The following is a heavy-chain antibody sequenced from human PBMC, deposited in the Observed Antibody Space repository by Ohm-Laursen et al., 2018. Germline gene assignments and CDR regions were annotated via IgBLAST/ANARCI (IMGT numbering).Heavy chain of an antibody. Sequence: GSLRLSCSASGFTFSTYAMTWVRQAPGKGLEWVSCISASGGATYYVDSVKGRFTISRDKSKNMVYLQMNDLRVEDTALYYCGKDDGWSNHIWGQGTMVTVSS. J-gene: IGHJ3*02. CDR2: ISASGGAT. CDR3: GKDDGWSNHI. D-gene: IGHD2-15*01. V-gene: IGHV3-23*01. CDR1: GFTFSTYA.